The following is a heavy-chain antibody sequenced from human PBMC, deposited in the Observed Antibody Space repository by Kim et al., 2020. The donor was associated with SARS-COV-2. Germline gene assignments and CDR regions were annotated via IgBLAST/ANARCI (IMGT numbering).Heavy chain of an antibody. D-gene: IGHD3-10*01. Sequence: SETLSLTCTVSGGSISSSSYYWGWIRQPPGKGLEWIGSIYYSGSTYYNPSLKSRVTISVDTSKNQFSLKLSCVTAAYTAVYYCSRLGPDSIVRGVIMSADYWGQGTLVTVSS. V-gene: IGHV4-39*01. CDR1: GGSISSSSYY. CDR2: IYYSGST. J-gene: IGHJ4*02. CDR3: SRLGPDSIVRGVIMSADY.